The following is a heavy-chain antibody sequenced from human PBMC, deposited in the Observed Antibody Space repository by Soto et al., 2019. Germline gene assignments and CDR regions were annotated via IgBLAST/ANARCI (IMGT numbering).Heavy chain of an antibody. CDR2: IYYSGST. D-gene: IGHD4-17*01. CDR3: ARELGTLLGDYGPRHYYGMDV. J-gene: IGHJ6*02. V-gene: IGHV4-30-4*01. Sequence: SETLSLTCTVSGGSISSYYWSWIRQPPGKGLEWIGYIYYSGSTYYNPSLKSRVTISVDTSKNQFSLKLSSVTAADTAVYYCARELGTLLGDYGPRHYYGMDVWGQGTTVTVS. CDR1: GGSISSYY.